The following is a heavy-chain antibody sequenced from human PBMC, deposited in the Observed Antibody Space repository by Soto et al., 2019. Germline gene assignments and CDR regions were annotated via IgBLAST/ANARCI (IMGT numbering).Heavy chain of an antibody. CDR2: ISSSGSNI. V-gene: IGHV3-48*01. CDR1: GFTLSSYS. CDR3: ARPCNSWYLDYFDY. J-gene: IGHJ4*02. Sequence: GGSLRLSCAASGFTLSSYSMNWVRQVPGEGLEWVSYISSSGSNIYYADSVKGRFTISRDNAKNSLHLQMNSLRVEDTAVYYCARPCNSWYLDYFDYWGQGTLVTVSS. D-gene: IGHD6-13*01.